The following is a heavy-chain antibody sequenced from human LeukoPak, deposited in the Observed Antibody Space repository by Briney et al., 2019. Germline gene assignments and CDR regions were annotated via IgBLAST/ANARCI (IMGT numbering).Heavy chain of an antibody. CDR2: INPNSGGT. Sequence: GASVKVSCKASGYTFTSYDINWVRQATGQGLEWMGWINPNSGGTNYAQKFQGRVTMTRDTSISTAYMELSRLRADDTAVYYCAREGHRSGWYRVYYYYYMDVWGKGTTVTVSS. CDR3: AREGHRSGWYRVYYYYYMDV. V-gene: IGHV1-2*02. D-gene: IGHD6-13*01. J-gene: IGHJ6*03. CDR1: GYTFTSYD.